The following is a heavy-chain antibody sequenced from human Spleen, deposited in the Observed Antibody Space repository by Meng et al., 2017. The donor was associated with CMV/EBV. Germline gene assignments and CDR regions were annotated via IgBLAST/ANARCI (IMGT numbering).Heavy chain of an antibody. J-gene: IGHJ6*02. Sequence: GGSLRLSCAASGFTFSSYSMNWVRQAPGKGLEWVSYISSSSNTIYYADSVKGRFTISRDNAKNSLYLQMNSLRAEDTAVYYCATGGDGYNLAMDVWGQGTTVTVSS. CDR1: GFTFSSYS. CDR3: ATGGDGYNLAMDV. V-gene: IGHV3-48*04. CDR2: ISSSSNTI. D-gene: IGHD5-24*01.